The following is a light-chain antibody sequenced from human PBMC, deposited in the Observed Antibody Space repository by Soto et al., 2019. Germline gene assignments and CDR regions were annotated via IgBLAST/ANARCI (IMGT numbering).Light chain of an antibody. CDR3: SSYASSGAVV. CDR2: EVN. V-gene: IGLV2-14*01. J-gene: IGLJ3*02. CDR1: SSDVGAYNY. Sequence: QSVLTQPASVSGSPGQPITIPCTGTSSDVGAYNYVSWYQLHPGKAPKLMIYEVNNRPSGVSHRFSGSKSGNTASLTFSGLQPEDEADYYCSSYASSGAVVFGGGTKVTVL.